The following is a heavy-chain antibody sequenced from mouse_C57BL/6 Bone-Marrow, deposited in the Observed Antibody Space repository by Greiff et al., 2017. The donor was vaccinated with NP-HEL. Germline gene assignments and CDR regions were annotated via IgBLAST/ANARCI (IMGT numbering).Heavy chain of an antibody. CDR1: GFTFSSYA. V-gene: IGHV5-4*01. CDR2: ISDGGSYT. Sequence: VQLVESGGGLVKPGGSLKLSCAASGFTFSSYAMSWVRQTPEKRLEWVATISDGGSYTYYPDNVKGRFTISRDNAKNNLYLQMSHLKSEDTAMYYCARVYDGYPYYFDYWGQGTTLTVSS. CDR3: ARVYDGYPYYFDY. D-gene: IGHD2-3*01. J-gene: IGHJ2*01.